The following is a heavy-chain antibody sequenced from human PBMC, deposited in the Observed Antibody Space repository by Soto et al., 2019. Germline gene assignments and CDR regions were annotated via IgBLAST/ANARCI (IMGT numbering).Heavy chain of an antibody. CDR2: IIPILGIA. CDR1: GGTFSSYT. J-gene: IGHJ4*02. Sequence: QVQLVQSGAEVKKPGSSVKVSCKASGGTFSSYTISWVRQAPGQGLEWMGRIIPILGIANYAQKFQGRVTITADKSTSTVYMELSSLRSEDTAVYYCARERVTMVRGVIIDRLPFDYWGQGTLVTVSS. D-gene: IGHD3-10*01. V-gene: IGHV1-69*08. CDR3: ARERVTMVRGVIIDRLPFDY.